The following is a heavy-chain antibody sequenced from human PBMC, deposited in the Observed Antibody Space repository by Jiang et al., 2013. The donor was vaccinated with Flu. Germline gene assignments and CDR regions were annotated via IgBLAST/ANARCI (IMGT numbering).Heavy chain of an antibody. Sequence: ETLSLTCTVSGGSISSYYWSWIRQPPGKGLEWIGYIYYSGSTNYNPSLKSRVTISVDTSKNQFSLKLSSVTAADTAVYYCARHVSDCGGDCYPNWFDPWGQGTLVTVSS. V-gene: IGHV4-59*08. CDR3: ARHVSDCGGDCYPNWFDP. D-gene: IGHD2-21*02. CDR2: IYYSGST. J-gene: IGHJ5*02. CDR1: GGSISSYY.